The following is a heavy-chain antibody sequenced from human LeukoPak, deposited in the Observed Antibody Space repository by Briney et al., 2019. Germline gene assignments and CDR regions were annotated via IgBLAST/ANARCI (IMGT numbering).Heavy chain of an antibody. Sequence: GGSLRLSCAATGIIVSSNYMSWVRQAPGKGLEWVSVIYGDGSTYYADSVKGRFTISRDNPKNTLYLQMNSLRPEDTAVYYCARRFITGWHLDYWGQGTLVTVSS. D-gene: IGHD6-19*01. CDR3: ARRFITGWHLDY. V-gene: IGHV3-53*01. CDR1: GIIVSSNY. J-gene: IGHJ4*02. CDR2: IYGDGST.